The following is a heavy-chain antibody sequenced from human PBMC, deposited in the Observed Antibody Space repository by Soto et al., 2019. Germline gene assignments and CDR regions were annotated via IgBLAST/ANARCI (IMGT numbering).Heavy chain of an antibody. CDR1: GYTFTSYG. CDR2: ISAYNGNT. V-gene: IGHV1-18*01. CDR3: ARTKQWLGLDAFDI. D-gene: IGHD6-19*01. J-gene: IGHJ3*02. Sequence: ASVKVSCKASGYTFTSYGISWVRQAPGQGLEWMGWISAYNGNTNYAQKLQGRVTMATDTSTSTAYMELRSLRSDDTAVYYCARTKQWLGLDAFDIWGQGTMVTVSS.